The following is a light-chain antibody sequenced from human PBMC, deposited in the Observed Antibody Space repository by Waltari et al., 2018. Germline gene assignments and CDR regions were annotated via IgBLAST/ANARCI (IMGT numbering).Light chain of an antibody. V-gene: IGKV1-39*01. CDR3: QQSYKTTIT. J-gene: IGKJ5*01. Sequence: DIQMTQSPSSLSASVGDRVTITCRASQSIDTYLNWYQQKLGKAPKVLIYAASSLQSGVPSRFSGSGSGTDFTLTISSLQPEDFATYYCQQSYKTTITFGQGTRLEIK. CDR1: QSIDTY. CDR2: AAS.